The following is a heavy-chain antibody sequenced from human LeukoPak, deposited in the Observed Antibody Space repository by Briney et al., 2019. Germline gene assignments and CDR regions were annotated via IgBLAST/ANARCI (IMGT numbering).Heavy chain of an antibody. V-gene: IGHV4-39*01. D-gene: IGHD6-19*01. Sequence: SETLSLTCTVSGGPIRSSSYYWDWIRQPPGKGLEWIASIYFSGSTYYNPSLKTRVTISADTSQNQFSLKLSSVTAADTAVYYCARGAAVAGTRNWFDPWGQGTLVTVSS. CDR3: ARGAAVAGTRNWFDP. CDR2: IYFSGST. CDR1: GGPIRSSSYY. J-gene: IGHJ5*02.